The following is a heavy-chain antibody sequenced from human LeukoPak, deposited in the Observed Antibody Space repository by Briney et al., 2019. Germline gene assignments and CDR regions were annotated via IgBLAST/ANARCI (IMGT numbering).Heavy chain of an antibody. CDR2: ISRTGGDT. J-gene: IGHJ4*02. V-gene: IGHV3-23*01. Sequence: GGSLRLSCGASGFTFSSSAMCWVRQAPGKGLEWVSGISRTGGDTYYADSVKGRFTISRDTSKNTLFLQMNSLRAEDTAIYYCVATVTILDYWGQGILVTVSS. D-gene: IGHD4-17*01. CDR1: GFTFSSSA. CDR3: VATVTILDY.